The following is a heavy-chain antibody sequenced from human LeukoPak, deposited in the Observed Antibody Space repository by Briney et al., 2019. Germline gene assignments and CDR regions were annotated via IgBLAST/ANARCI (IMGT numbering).Heavy chain of an antibody. D-gene: IGHD1-26*01. CDR1: GYTLTELS. Sequence: ASVKVSCKVSGYTLTELSMHWVRQAPGKGLEWMGGFDPEDGETIYAQKFQGRVTMTEDTSTDTAYMELSSLRCEDTAVYYCATDLLRMVGATLWRDYWGQGTLVTVSS. V-gene: IGHV1-24*01. J-gene: IGHJ4*02. CDR3: ATDLLRMVGATLWRDY. CDR2: FDPEDGET.